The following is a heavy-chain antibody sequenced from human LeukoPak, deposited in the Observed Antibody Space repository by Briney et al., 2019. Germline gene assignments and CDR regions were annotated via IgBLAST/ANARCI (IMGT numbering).Heavy chain of an antibody. V-gene: IGHV4-59*01. Sequence: SETLSLTCTASGGSISSYYWSWIRQPPGKGLEWIGYIYYSGSTNYNPSLKSRVTISVDTSKNQFSLKLSSVTAADTAVYYCARGGCSSTSCLSWFDPWGQGTLVTVSS. CDR1: GGSISSYY. J-gene: IGHJ5*02. CDR2: IYYSGST. D-gene: IGHD2-2*01. CDR3: ARGGCSSTSCLSWFDP.